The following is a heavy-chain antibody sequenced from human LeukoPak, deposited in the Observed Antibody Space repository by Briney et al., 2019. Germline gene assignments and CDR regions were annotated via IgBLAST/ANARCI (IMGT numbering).Heavy chain of an antibody. J-gene: IGHJ4*02. D-gene: IGHD6-13*01. CDR2: IWYDGSNK. CDR3: ARGAIAAADSPTDY. V-gene: IGHV3-33*01. CDR1: GFTFSSYG. Sequence: GGSLRLSCAASGFTFSSYGMHWVRQAPGKGLEWVAVIWYDGSNKYYADSVKGRFTISRDNSKNTLYLPMNSRRAAATAVYYCARGAIAAADSPTDYWGQGTLVTVSS.